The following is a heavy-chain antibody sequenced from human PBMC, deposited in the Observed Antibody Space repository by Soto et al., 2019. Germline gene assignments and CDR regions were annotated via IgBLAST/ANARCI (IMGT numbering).Heavy chain of an antibody. J-gene: IGHJ4*02. CDR2: INPNSGGT. V-gene: IGHV1-2*02. D-gene: IGHD4-17*01. Sequence: ASVKVSCKASGYTFTGYYMHWVRQAPGQGLEWMGWINPNSGGTNYAQKFQGRVTITADESTSTAYMELNSLRSEDTAVYYCARGPTVTTDPFDYWGQGTLVTVSS. CDR3: ARGPTVTTDPFDY. CDR1: GYTFTGYY.